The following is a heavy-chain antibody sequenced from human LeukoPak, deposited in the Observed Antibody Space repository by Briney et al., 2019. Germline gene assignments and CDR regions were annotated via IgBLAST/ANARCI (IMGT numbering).Heavy chain of an antibody. D-gene: IGHD2-15*01. J-gene: IGHJ4*02. V-gene: IGHV4-34*01. CDR1: GGSFSGYY. Sequence: SETLSLTCAVCGGSFSGYYWSWIRQPPEKGLEWIGEISHSGSTNHNPSLKSRVTISVDTSKNQFSLKLSSVTAADTAVYYCARGGSRIVVVVAARKPHYFDYWGQGTLVTVSS. CDR2: ISHSGST. CDR3: ARGGSRIVVVVAARKPHYFDY.